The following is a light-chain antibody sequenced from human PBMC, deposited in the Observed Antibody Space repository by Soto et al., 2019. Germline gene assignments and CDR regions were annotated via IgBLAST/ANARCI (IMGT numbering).Light chain of an antibody. V-gene: IGLV2-14*01. CDR3: SSYTSSGTYV. Sequence: QSVLTQPASVSGSPGQSITISCTGTSSDVGGYNYVSWYQQHPGKAPKLMIYDVSNRPSGVSNRFSGSKSGNMASLTISGLQAEDETDYYCSSYTSSGTYVFGTGTKVTVL. J-gene: IGLJ1*01. CDR2: DVS. CDR1: SSDVGGYNY.